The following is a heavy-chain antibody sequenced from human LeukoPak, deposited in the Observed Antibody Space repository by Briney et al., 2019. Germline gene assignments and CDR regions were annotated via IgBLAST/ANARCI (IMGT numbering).Heavy chain of an antibody. D-gene: IGHD3-10*01. CDR1: GYTFTGYY. CDR3: ARVLYTRGYYYGSGSRTFDY. V-gene: IGHV1-2*06. J-gene: IGHJ4*02. CDR2: INPNSGGT. Sequence: GASVKVSCKASGYTFTGYYMHWVRQAPGQGLEWMGRINPNSGGTNYAQKFQGRVTMTRDTSISTAYMELSRLRSDDTAVYYCARVLYTRGYYYGSGSRTFDYWGQGTLVTVSS.